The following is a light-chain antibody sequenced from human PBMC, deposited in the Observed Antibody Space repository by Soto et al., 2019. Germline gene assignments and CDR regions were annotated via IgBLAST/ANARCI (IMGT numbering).Light chain of an antibody. CDR1: SSNIGRNA. V-gene: IGLV1-44*01. J-gene: IGLJ2*01. CDR2: SND. Sequence: QLVLTQPPSAPGTPGQRVTISCSGSSSNIGRNAVSWYQQLPGTAPKLLIYSNDQRPSGVPDRFSGAKSGTSASLAISGLQSEDEADYYCAAWDDSLSGRVVFGGGTKLTVL. CDR3: AAWDDSLSGRVV.